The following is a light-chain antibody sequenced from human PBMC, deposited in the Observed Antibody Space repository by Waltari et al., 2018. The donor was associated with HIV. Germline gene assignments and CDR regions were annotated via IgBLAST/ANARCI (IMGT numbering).Light chain of an antibody. Sequence: QSALTQPASVSGSPGQSITISCTGSSSDVGNYNLVSWYQQHPGKAPKFMIYEVTKRPSGVSNRFSGSKFGNTASLTISGLQAEDEADYYCCSYAGGGTVVFGGGTKLTVL. V-gene: IGLV2-23*02. CDR2: EVT. CDR1: SSDVGNYNL. CDR3: CSYAGGGTVV. J-gene: IGLJ2*01.